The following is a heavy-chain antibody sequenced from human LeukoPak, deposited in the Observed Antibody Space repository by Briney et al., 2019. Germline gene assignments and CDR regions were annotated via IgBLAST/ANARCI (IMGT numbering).Heavy chain of an antibody. CDR1: GFTFSSYG. D-gene: IGHD6-13*01. Sequence: PGGSLRLSCAAAGFTFSSYGMHWVRQAPGKGLEWVAVIWYDGSNKYYADSVKGRFTISRDNSKNTLYLQMNSLRAEDTAVYYCARDIFYSSSQIDYWGQGTLVTVSS. CDR3: ARDIFYSSSQIDY. CDR2: IWYDGSNK. V-gene: IGHV3-33*01. J-gene: IGHJ4*02.